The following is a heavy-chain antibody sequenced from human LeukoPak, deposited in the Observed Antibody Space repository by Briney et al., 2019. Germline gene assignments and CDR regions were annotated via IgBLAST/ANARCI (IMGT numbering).Heavy chain of an antibody. CDR1: GFTFDDYT. D-gene: IGHD5-18*01. J-gene: IGHJ4*02. CDR3: ANGEDTAMVSGPGDY. Sequence: PGGSLRLSCAASGFTFDDYTMHWVRQAPGKGLEWVSLISWDGGSTYYADSVKGRFTISRDNSKNSLYLQMNSLRTEDTALYYCANGEDTAMVSGPGDYWGQGTLATVSS. V-gene: IGHV3-43*01. CDR2: ISWDGGST.